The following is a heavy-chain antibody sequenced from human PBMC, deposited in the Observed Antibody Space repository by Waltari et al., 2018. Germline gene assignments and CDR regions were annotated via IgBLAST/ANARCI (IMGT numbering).Heavy chain of an antibody. CDR3: ARDGRGYSYGYRDWYFDL. J-gene: IGHJ2*01. V-gene: IGHV4-59*01. CDR1: GGSISSYY. CDR2: IYYSGST. D-gene: IGHD5-18*01. Sequence: QVQLQESGPGLVKPSETLSLTCTVSGGSISSYYWSWIRQPPEKGLEWIGYIYYSGSTNYNPSLKSRVTISVDTSKNQFSLKLSSVTAADTAVYYCARDGRGYSYGYRDWYFDLWGRGTLVTVSS.